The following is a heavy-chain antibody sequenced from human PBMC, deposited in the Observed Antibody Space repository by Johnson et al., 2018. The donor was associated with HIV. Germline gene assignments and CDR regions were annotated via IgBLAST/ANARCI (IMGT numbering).Heavy chain of an antibody. D-gene: IGHD1-26*01. J-gene: IGHJ3*02. CDR1: RFTFSDYY. CDR2: ISSSGSTI. Sequence: QVQLVESGGGWVKPGGSLRLSCAASRFTFSDYYMSWIRQTPGKGLEWVSYISSSGSTIYYADSVKGRFTISRDNSKNTLYLQMNSLRAEDTAVYYCAKDDRELDAFDIWGQGTMVTVSS. V-gene: IGHV3-11*04. CDR3: AKDDRELDAFDI.